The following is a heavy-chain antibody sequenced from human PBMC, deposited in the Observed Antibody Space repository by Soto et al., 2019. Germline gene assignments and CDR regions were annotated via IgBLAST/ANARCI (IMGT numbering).Heavy chain of an antibody. Sequence: GGSLRLSCAASGVTFSSYAMSGVRQAPGKGLEWVSAISGSGGSTYYADSVKGRFTISRDNSKNTLYLQMNSLRAEDTAVYYCAKVVRVVVAPFDYWGQGTLVTVSS. D-gene: IGHD3-22*01. CDR1: GVTFSSYA. J-gene: IGHJ4*02. CDR3: AKVVRVVVAPFDY. V-gene: IGHV3-23*01. CDR2: ISGSGGST.